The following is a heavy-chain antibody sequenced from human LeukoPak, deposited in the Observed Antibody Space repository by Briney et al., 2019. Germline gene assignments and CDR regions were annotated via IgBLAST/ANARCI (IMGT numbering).Heavy chain of an antibody. J-gene: IGHJ5*02. CDR2: ISHSGST. Sequence: SSETLSLTCVVYGGSFSTYYWSWIRQPPGKGLEWTGEISHSGSTNYNPSLKSRVTISLDTSKNQFSLKLSSVTAADTAVYYCASGGLYYWFDPWGQGTLVTVSS. CDR3: ASGGLYYWFDP. V-gene: IGHV4-34*01. CDR1: GGSFSTYY. D-gene: IGHD2-21*01.